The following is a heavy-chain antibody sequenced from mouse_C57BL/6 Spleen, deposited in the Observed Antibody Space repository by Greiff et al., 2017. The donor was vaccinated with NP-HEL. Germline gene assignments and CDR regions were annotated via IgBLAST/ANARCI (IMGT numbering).Heavy chain of an antibody. D-gene: IGHD1-1*01. V-gene: IGHV5-4*03. CDR1: GFTFSSYA. CDR3: ARANYGSSYGYYAMDY. Sequence: EVKLVESGGGLVKPGGSLKLSCAASGFTFSSYAMSWVRQTPEKRLEWVATISDGGSYTYYPDHVKVRFTISGDNAKNNLYLQMSHLKSEDTAMYYCARANYGSSYGYYAMDYWGQGTSVTVSS. J-gene: IGHJ4*01. CDR2: ISDGGSYT.